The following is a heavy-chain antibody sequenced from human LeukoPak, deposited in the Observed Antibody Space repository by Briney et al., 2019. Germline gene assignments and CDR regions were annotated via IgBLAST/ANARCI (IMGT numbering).Heavy chain of an antibody. V-gene: IGHV5-51*01. CDR1: GYSFTSYW. D-gene: IGHD3-16*02. CDR2: IYPGDSDT. J-gene: IGHJ4*02. CDR3: ARQIGHDYVWGSYRYQDY. Sequence: GESLKISCKGSGYSFTSYWIGWVRQMPGKGLGWMGIIYPGDSDTRYSPSFQGQVTISADKSISTAYLQWSSLKASDTAMYYCARQIGHDYVWGSYRYQDYWGQGTLVTVSS.